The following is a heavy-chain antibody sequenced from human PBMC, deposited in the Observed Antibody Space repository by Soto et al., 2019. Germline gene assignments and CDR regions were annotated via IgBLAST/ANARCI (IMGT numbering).Heavy chain of an antibody. CDR2: IYHSGST. J-gene: IGHJ4*02. V-gene: IGHV4-30-2*01. D-gene: IGHD2-15*01. Sequence: PSETLSLTCAVSGGSISSGGYSWSWIRQPPGKGLEWIGYIYHSGSTYYNPSLKSRVTISVDRSKNQFSLKLSSVTAADTAVYYGASVATRTLNGFDDWGQGTLVTVAS. CDR1: GGSISSGGYS. CDR3: ASVATRTLNGFDD.